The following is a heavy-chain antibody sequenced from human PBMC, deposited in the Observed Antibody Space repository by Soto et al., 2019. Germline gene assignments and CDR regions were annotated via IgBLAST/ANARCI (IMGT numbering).Heavy chain of an antibody. J-gene: IGHJ5*02. V-gene: IGHV3-7*05. Sequence: GGSLRLSCAASGFTFSSYWMSWVRQAPGKGLEWVANIKQDGSEKYYVDSVKGRFTISRDNAKNSLYLQMNSLRAEDTAVYYCARDVIVAAGGGWFDPWGQGTLVTVSS. D-gene: IGHD3-22*01. CDR2: IKQDGSEK. CDR3: ARDVIVAAGGGWFDP. CDR1: GFTFSSYW.